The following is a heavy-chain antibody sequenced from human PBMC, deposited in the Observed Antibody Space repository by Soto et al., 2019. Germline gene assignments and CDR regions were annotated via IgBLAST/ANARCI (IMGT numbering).Heavy chain of an antibody. CDR1: GGSFSGYY. V-gene: IGHV4-34*01. D-gene: IGHD6-6*01. CDR3: ARGGGIAARRDGNWFDP. J-gene: IGHJ5*02. Sequence: NPSETLSLTCAVYGGSFSGYYWSWIRQPPGKGLEWIGEINHSGSTNYNPSLKSRVTISVDTSKNQFSLKLSSVTAADTAVYYCARGGGIAARRDGNWFDPWGQGTLVTVSS. CDR2: INHSGST.